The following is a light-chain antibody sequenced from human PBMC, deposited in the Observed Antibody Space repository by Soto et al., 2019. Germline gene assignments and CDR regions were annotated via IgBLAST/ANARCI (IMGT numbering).Light chain of an antibody. CDR1: QSISSY. CDR3: QQSYWTPWT. Sequence: DIQMTQSPSSLSASVGDRVTITCRASQSISSYLNWYQQKPGKAPKVLIYAASSLQSGIPSRFSGSGSGTDSTLTISSLQHEDFATYYRQQSYWTPWTFGQGTKVEIK. V-gene: IGKV1-39*01. CDR2: AAS. J-gene: IGKJ1*01.